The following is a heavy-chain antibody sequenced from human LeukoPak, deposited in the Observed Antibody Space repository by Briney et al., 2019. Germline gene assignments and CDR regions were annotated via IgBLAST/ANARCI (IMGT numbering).Heavy chain of an antibody. CDR2: IRSDGSNK. V-gene: IGHV3-30*02. CDR3: AKDDSRTWSAFDY. J-gene: IGHJ4*02. CDR1: GFTFSSYG. D-gene: IGHD6-13*01. Sequence: GGSLRLPCAASGFTFSSYGMHWVRQAPGKGLEWVAFIRSDGSNKYYADSVKGRFTISRDNSKNTLYLQMNSLRAEDTALYYCAKDDSRTWSAFDYWGQGTLVTVSS.